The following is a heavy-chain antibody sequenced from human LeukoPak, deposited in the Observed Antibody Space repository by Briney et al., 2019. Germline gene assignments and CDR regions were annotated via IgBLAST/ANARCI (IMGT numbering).Heavy chain of an antibody. Sequence: SETLSLTYTISGDSISTYYWSWIRQPPGKGLEWIGYIYYSGSTNYNPSLKSRVTISVDTSKNQFSLKLSSVTAADAAVYYCARHVEAAYNWFDPWGQGTLVTVSS. CDR3: ARHVEAAYNWFDP. J-gene: IGHJ5*02. CDR2: IYYSGST. D-gene: IGHD6-25*01. V-gene: IGHV4-59*08. CDR1: GDSISTYY.